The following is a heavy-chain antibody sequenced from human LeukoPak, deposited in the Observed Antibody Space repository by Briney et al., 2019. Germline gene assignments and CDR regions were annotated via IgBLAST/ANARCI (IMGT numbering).Heavy chain of an antibody. J-gene: IGHJ6*03. CDR1: GFTVSSNY. Sequence: PGGSLRLSCAASGFTVSSNYMNWVRQAPGKGLEWVSSISSSSSYIYYADSVKGRFTISRDNAKNSLYLQMNSLRAEDTAVYYCARAIAVAARPYYYYYTDVWGKGTTVTVSS. D-gene: IGHD6-19*01. CDR3: ARAIAVAARPYYYYYTDV. CDR2: ISSSSSYI. V-gene: IGHV3-21*01.